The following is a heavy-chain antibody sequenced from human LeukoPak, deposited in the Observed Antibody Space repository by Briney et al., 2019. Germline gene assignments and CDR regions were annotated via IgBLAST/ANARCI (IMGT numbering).Heavy chain of an antibody. Sequence: GGSLRLSCAASGFTFSRFGIHWVRQAPGKGLEWVTFIRHDATKKYYADSVKGRFTISRDNAKNSLYLQMNSLRAEDTAVYYCARVEYYYDSSGYFADYWGQGTLVTVSS. CDR2: IRHDATKK. CDR1: GFTFSRFG. D-gene: IGHD3-22*01. V-gene: IGHV3-30*02. J-gene: IGHJ4*02. CDR3: ARVEYYYDSSGYFADY.